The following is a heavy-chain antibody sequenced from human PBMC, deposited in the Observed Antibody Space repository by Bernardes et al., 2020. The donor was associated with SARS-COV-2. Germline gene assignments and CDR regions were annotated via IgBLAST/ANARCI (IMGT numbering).Heavy chain of an antibody. CDR2: IYWDDDK. CDR1: GFSLSTSGVG. Sequence: SGPTLVKPTQTLTLTCTFSGFSLSTSGVGVGWIRQPPGKALEWLALIYWDDDKRYSPSLKSRLTITKDTSKNQVVLTMTNMDPVDTATYYCARQQLAFPPLEYGMDVWGQGTTVTVSS. CDR3: ARQQLAFPPLEYGMDV. V-gene: IGHV2-5*02. J-gene: IGHJ6*02. D-gene: IGHD6-13*01.